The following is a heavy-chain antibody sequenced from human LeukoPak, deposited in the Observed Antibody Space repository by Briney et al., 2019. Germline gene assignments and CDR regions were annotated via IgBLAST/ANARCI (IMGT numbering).Heavy chain of an antibody. Sequence: ASVKVSCKASGYTFTSYGISWVRQAPGQGLEWMGWISAYNGNTNYAQKFQGRVTMTRNTSISTAYMELSSLRSEDTAVYYCAITHGSGSFAYDYWGQGTLVTVSS. D-gene: IGHD3-10*01. J-gene: IGHJ4*02. CDR3: AITHGSGSFAYDY. V-gene: IGHV1-18*01. CDR1: GYTFTSYG. CDR2: ISAYNGNT.